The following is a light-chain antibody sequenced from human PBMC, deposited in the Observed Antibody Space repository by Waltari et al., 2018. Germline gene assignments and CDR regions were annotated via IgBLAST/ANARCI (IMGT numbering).Light chain of an antibody. CDR3: QTGGHGTGV. Sequence: QLVLTQSPAVSASLGASVKLTCTLSTGHSSNVIAWHQQQPGKGPRYLRNVNNGGSHSNGDEMPDRFSGSSSGAERYLTISSLQSDDEADYYCQTGGHGTGVFGGGTKLTVL. V-gene: IGLV4-69*01. J-gene: IGLJ3*02. CDR2: VNNGGSH. CDR1: TGHSSNV.